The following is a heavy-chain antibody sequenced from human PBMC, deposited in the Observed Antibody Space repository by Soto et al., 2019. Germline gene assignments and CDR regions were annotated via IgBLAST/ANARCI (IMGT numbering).Heavy chain of an antibody. J-gene: IGHJ4*02. D-gene: IGHD6-13*01. CDR2: INAGNGNT. CDR1: GYAFTSYA. CDR3: ARDRVYSSSWVDY. V-gene: IGHV1-3*01. Sequence: GASVKVSCKASGYAFTSYAMHWVRQAPGQRLEWMGWINAGNGNTKYSQKFQGRVTITRDTSASTAYMELSSLRAEDAAVYYCARDRVYSSSWVDYWGQGTLVTVSS.